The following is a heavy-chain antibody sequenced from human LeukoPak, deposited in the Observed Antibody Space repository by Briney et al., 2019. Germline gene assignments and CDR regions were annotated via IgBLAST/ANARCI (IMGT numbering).Heavy chain of an antibody. CDR2: ISGSGGST. V-gene: IGHV3-23*01. Sequence: GGSLRLSCAASGFTFSSYGMHWVRQAPGKGLEWVSAISGSGGSTYYADSVKGRFTISRDNSKNTLYLQMNSLRAEGTAVYYCAKPLSLYGAGTFDYWGQGTLVTVSS. CDR1: GFTFSSYG. D-gene: IGHD3-16*01. J-gene: IGHJ4*02. CDR3: AKPLSLYGAGTFDY.